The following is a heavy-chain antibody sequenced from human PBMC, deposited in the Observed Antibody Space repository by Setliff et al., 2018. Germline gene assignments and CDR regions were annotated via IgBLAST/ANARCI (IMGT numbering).Heavy chain of an antibody. V-gene: IGHV5-10-1*01. CDR3: ARIRRDIVVVVGATPDYYDYMDV. J-gene: IGHJ6*03. CDR2: IDPSGSYT. D-gene: IGHD2-15*01. CDR1: GYSFTSYW. Sequence: GETLKISCKGSGYSFTSYWISWVRQMPGKGLEWMGRIDPSGSYTNYSPSFQGHVTISGDKSISTAYLQWSSLKASDTAMYYCARIRRDIVVVVGATPDYYDYMDVWGKGTTVTAP.